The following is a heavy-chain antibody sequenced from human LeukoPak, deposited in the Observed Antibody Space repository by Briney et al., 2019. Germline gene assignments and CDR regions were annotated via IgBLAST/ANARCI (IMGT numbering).Heavy chain of an antibody. CDR2: TNWNGGST. J-gene: IGHJ3*02. Sequence: GGSLRLSCAASGFTFDDYGMRWVRQAPGKGLEWVSGTNWNGGSTGYADSVKGRFTISRDNAKNSLYLQMNSLRAEDTALYYCARDRYSGSYYVAFDIWGQGTMVTVSS. D-gene: IGHD1-26*01. CDR1: GFTFDDYG. V-gene: IGHV3-20*04. CDR3: ARDRYSGSYYVAFDI.